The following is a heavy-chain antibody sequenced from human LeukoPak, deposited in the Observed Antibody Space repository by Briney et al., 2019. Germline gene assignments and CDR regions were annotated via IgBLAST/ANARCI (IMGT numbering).Heavy chain of an antibody. CDR3: ARDGAAVGSWPQFDY. CDR1: GYTFSTYA. CDR2: ISGNNGNT. Sequence: EASVKVSCKTSGYTFSTYAISWLRQAPGQGLEWMGWISGNNGNTKYAQKVQDRVTMTTDTSTSTAYMEMRSLISDDTAVYYCARDGAAVGSWPQFDYWGQGTLVTVSS. V-gene: IGHV1-18*01. J-gene: IGHJ4*02. D-gene: IGHD6-13*01.